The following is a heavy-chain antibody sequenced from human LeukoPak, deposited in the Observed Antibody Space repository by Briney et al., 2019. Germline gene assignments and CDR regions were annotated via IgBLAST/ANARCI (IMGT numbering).Heavy chain of an antibody. D-gene: IGHD4-11*01. J-gene: IGHJ6*02. CDR1: GFTVSSYY. CDR3: ARSYSNHLFGMDV. V-gene: IGHV3-66*01. CDR2: IYSGGSI. Sequence: GGSLRLSCAASGFTVSSYYMTWVRQAPGKGLEWVSVIYSGGSIYYADSMKGRFAISRDSSKNTLFLQMNSLRAEDTAVYYCARSYSNHLFGMDVWGQGTTVTVS.